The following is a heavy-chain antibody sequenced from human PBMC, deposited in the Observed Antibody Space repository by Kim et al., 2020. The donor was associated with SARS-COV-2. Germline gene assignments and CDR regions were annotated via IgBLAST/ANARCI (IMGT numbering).Heavy chain of an antibody. Sequence: GGSLRLSCAASGFTFSSYGMHWVRQAPDKGLEWVAVIWYDGSNKYYADSVKGRFTISRDNSKNTLYLQMNSLRAEDTAVYYCARSLYSGYDGFDYWGQGTLVTVSS. CDR3: ARSLYSGYDGFDY. CDR2: IWYDGSNK. CDR1: GFTFSSYG. J-gene: IGHJ4*02. D-gene: IGHD5-12*01. V-gene: IGHV3-33*01.